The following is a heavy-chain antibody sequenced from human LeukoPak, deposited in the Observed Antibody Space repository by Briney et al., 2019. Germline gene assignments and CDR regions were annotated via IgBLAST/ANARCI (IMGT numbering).Heavy chain of an antibody. CDR1: EFTFKNAW. J-gene: IGHJ4*02. Sequence: GGSLRLSCAASEFTFKNAWMNWVRQAPGKGLEWVGGIRSKRDGGTTDYAAPVRGRFTISRDDSKNMLYLQMNSLKTEDTAVYYCSTGLIPTTGYYWGQGTLVAVSS. D-gene: IGHD1-1*01. V-gene: IGHV3-15*01. CDR2: IRSKRDGGTT. CDR3: STGLIPTTGYY.